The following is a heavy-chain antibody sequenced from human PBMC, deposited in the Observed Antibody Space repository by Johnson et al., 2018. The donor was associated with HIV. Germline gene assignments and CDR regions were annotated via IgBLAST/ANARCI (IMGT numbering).Heavy chain of an antibody. CDR2: IRYDGDIT. CDR3: ARDAERSSDYPPDAFDI. Sequence: QVQLVESGGGLVKPGGSLRLSCAASGFTFSDNYMSWIRQAPGKGLEWVAFIRYDGDITYYVDSVKGRFTISRDNAKNSLYLQMNSLRAEDTAVYYCARDAERSSDYPPDAFDIWGQGTMVTVSS. V-gene: IGHV3-11*01. D-gene: IGHD3-22*01. J-gene: IGHJ3*02. CDR1: GFTFSDNY.